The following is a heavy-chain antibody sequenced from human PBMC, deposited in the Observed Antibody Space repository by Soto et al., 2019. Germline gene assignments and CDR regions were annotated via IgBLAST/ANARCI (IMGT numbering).Heavy chain of an antibody. V-gene: IGHV3-33*01. J-gene: IGHJ5*01. CDR1: GFTFSSYG. D-gene: IGHD2-15*01. Sequence: QVQLVESGGGVVQPGRSLRLSCAASGFTFSSYGMHWVRQAPGKGLEWVAVIWYDGSNKYYADSVKGRFTISRDNSKNTLFREVISLSAEDTAVYYCARAGCCSDGYRVGGNWLESWGDGTLVT. CDR2: IWYDGSNK. CDR3: ARAGCCSDGYRVGGNWLES.